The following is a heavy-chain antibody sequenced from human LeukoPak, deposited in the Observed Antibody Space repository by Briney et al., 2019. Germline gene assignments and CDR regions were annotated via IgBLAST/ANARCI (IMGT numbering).Heavy chain of an antibody. CDR2: INPSGGST. Sequence: GASVKVSCKASGYTFTNYYMHWVRQAPGQGLEWMGIINPSGGSTNYAQKFQGRVTMTRDTSTSTVYTELSSLRSEDTAVYYCARDESISILWWWGQGTLVTVSS. D-gene: IGHD2-21*01. J-gene: IGHJ1*01. V-gene: IGHV1-46*01. CDR1: GYTFTNYY. CDR3: ARDESISILWW.